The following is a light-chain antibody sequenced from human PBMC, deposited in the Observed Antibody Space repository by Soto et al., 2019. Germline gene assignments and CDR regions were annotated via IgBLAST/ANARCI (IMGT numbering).Light chain of an antibody. Sequence: IVLTQSPDTLSLSPGERATLSCRASQDVASTYLAWYQQKPGHAPRLLIYGASGRAAGVAERFSGSGSGTQFTLTISRLEPEDFAVYYCQYYASSRTFAQGTRVEI. CDR2: GAS. V-gene: IGKV3-20*01. CDR1: QDVASTY. CDR3: QYYASSRT. J-gene: IGKJ1*01.